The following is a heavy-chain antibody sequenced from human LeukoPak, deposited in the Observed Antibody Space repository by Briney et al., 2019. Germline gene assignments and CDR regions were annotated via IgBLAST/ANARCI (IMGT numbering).Heavy chain of an antibody. CDR3: MMYYYDSSGYYSLDY. V-gene: IGHV1-69*01. CDR1: GGTFSSYA. D-gene: IGHD3-22*01. Sequence: SVRVSCKASGGTFSSYAISWVRQAPGQGLEWMGGIIPIFGTANYAQKFQGRVTITADESTSTAYMELSSLRSEDTAVYYCMMYYYDSSGYYSLDYWGQGTLVTVSS. CDR2: IIPIFGTA. J-gene: IGHJ4*02.